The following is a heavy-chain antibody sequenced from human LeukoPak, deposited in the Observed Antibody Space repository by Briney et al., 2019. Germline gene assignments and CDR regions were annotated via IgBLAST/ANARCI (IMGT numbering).Heavy chain of an antibody. D-gene: IGHD4-23*01. CDR3: ARMDDLTVVTYYFDY. CDR1: GFTLSIYW. Sequence: PGGSLRLSCAASGFTLSIYWMSWVRQAPGKGLEWVANIKQDGSESHYVDSVKGRFTISRDNAKNSVSLQMNSLRAEDTAVYYCARMDDLTVVTYYFDYWGQGTLVTVSS. V-gene: IGHV3-7*01. J-gene: IGHJ4*02. CDR2: IKQDGSES.